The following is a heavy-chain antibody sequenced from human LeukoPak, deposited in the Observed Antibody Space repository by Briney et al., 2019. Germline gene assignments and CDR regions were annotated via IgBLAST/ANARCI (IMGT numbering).Heavy chain of an antibody. CDR2: MNPNSDNT. Sequence: ASVKVSCKASGYTFTSYYMHWVRQAPGQGLEWMGWMNPNSDNTGYAQKFQGRVTMTRNTSISTAYMELSSLRSEDTAVYYCARGPLIAVAGTFLFDYWGQGTLVTVSS. D-gene: IGHD6-19*01. J-gene: IGHJ4*02. CDR1: GYTFTSYY. V-gene: IGHV1-8*02. CDR3: ARGPLIAVAGTFLFDY.